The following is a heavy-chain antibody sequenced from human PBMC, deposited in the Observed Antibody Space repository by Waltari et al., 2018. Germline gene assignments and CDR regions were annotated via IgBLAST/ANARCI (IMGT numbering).Heavy chain of an antibody. D-gene: IGHD3-22*01. CDR2: IRYDGSNK. V-gene: IGHV3-30*02. Sequence: QVQLVESGGGVVQPGGSLRLSCAASGFTFSRYGMTWVRQAPGKGLEWVAFIRYDGSNKYYADSVKGRFTISRDNSKNTLYLQMNSLRAEDTAVYYCAKDSTRGSGCPGYWGQGTLVTVSS. J-gene: IGHJ4*02. CDR1: GFTFSRYG. CDR3: AKDSTRGSGCPGY.